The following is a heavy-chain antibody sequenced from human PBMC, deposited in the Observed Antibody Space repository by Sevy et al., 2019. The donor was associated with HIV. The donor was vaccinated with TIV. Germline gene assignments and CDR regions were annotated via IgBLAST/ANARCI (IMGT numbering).Heavy chain of an antibody. CDR1: GFTFSSYA. CDR2: ISGSGGST. Sequence: GGSLRLSCAASGFTFSSYAMSWVRQAPGNGLEWVSTISGSGGSTYYADSVKGRFTISRDNFKNTLYLQMNSLRAEDTAVYYCAILGTYYYDGSGYYYQVPSDYWGQATLVTVSS. J-gene: IGHJ4*02. V-gene: IGHV3-23*01. CDR3: AILGTYYYDGSGYYYQVPSDY. D-gene: IGHD3-22*01.